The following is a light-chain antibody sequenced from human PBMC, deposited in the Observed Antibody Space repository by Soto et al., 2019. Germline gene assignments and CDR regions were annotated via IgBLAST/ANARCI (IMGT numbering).Light chain of an antibody. Sequence: EFVLTQSPGTLSLSPGERATLSCRSSQSVGSNYLAWYQQKPGQAPRLLIYDTSNRATGVPARFSGSGSGTDFTLTISSLEPEDCAIYYCQQRQYWPPITFGQGTRLEIK. J-gene: IGKJ5*01. V-gene: IGKV3-11*01. CDR1: QSVGSNY. CDR2: DTS. CDR3: QQRQYWPPIT.